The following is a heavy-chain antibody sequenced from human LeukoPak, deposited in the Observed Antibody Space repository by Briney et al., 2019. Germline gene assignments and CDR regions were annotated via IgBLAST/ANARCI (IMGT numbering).Heavy chain of an antibody. CDR2: ISYSGNT. CDR1: GGSISSGSFC. CDR3: ARQGGVGATGFDDC. J-gene: IGHJ4*02. V-gene: IGHV4-39*01. Sequence: SETLSLTCTVSGGSISSGSFCWGWIRQPPGKGLQWIGSISYSGNTHYNPSLKSRVAISVDTSKTQFSLKLSSVTAADTAVYYCARQGGVGATGFDDCWGQGTLVTVSS. D-gene: IGHD1-26*01.